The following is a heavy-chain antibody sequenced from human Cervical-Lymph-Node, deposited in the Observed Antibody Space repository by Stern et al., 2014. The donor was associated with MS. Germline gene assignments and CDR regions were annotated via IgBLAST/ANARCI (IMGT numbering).Heavy chain of an antibody. CDR3: VRGWEPRQDGPSGHDYDAFDI. Sequence: VQLVESGGGLVKPGGSLRLSCAASGFTFSDSYMTWIRQTPGQGLECVSYISRSGDTIKNAHSVKGRFTVSRDNAKNSLSLQMSSLRVEDTAVYYCVRGWEPRQDGPSGHDYDAFDIWGQGTMVTVSS. D-gene: IGHD5-12*01. CDR2: ISRSGDTI. CDR1: GFTFSDSY. J-gene: IGHJ3*02. V-gene: IGHV3-11*01.